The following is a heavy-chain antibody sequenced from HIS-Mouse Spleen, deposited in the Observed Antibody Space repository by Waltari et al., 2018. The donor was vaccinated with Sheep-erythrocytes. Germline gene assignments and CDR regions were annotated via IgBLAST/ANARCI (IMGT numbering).Heavy chain of an antibody. Sequence: QLQLQESGPGLVKPSETLSLTCTVSGGSISSSSYYWGWIRQPPGKGLGWIGSIYYSGSTYYNPSLKSRVTISVDTSKNQFSLKLSSVTAADTAVYYCARVPPGYYDFWSGPTGPRWFDPWGQGTLVTVSS. V-gene: IGHV4-39*07. D-gene: IGHD3-3*01. CDR2: IYYSGST. CDR1: GGSISSSSYY. J-gene: IGHJ5*02. CDR3: ARVPPGYYDFWSGPTGPRWFDP.